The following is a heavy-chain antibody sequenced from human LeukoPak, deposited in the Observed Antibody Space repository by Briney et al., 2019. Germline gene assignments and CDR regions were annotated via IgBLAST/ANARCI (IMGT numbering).Heavy chain of an antibody. CDR2: ISGSGSTM. D-gene: IGHD1-14*01. J-gene: IGHJ6*03. CDR3: ARSPAGANYYLDV. Sequence: GGSLRLSCAASGFAFSSYGMSWVRQAPGKGLEWVSVISGSGSTMYYADSVKGRFTISRDNAKNSLSLQMNSLRAEDTAVYYCARSPAGANYYLDVWGKGTTVTISS. V-gene: IGHV3-48*04. CDR1: GFAFSSYG.